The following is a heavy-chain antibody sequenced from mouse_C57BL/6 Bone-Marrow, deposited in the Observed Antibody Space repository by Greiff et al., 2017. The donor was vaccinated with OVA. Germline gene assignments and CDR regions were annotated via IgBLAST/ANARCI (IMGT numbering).Heavy chain of an antibody. V-gene: IGHV5-6*01. D-gene: IGHD1-1*01. Sequence: EVKLMESGGDLVKPGGSLKLSCAASGFTFSSYGMSWVRQTPDKRLEWVATISSGGSYTYYPDSVKGRFTISRDNAKNTLYLKMSSLKSEDTAMYYCARHGDYGSFFDYWGQGTTLTVSS. CDR2: ISSGGSYT. CDR3: ARHGDYGSFFDY. CDR1: GFTFSSYG. J-gene: IGHJ2*01.